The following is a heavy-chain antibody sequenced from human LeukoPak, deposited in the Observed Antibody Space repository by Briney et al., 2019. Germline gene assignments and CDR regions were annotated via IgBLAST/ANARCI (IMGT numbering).Heavy chain of an antibody. CDR1: GFTVSSNY. CDR3: AKDRDSSGWYPDF. V-gene: IGHV3-23*01. D-gene: IGHD6-19*01. J-gene: IGHJ4*02. CDR2: ISGSGGST. Sequence: GGSLRLSCAASGFTVSSNYMNWVRQAPGKGLEWVSAISGSGGSTYYADSVKGRFTISRDNSKNTLYLQVNSLRPEDTAVYYCAKDRDSSGWYPDFWGQGTLVTVSS.